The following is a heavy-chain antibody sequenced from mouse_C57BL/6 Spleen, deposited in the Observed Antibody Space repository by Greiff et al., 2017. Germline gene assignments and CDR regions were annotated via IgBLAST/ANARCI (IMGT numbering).Heavy chain of an antibody. CDR2: IWSGGST. D-gene: IGHD3-2*02. V-gene: IGHV2-4*01. CDR1: GFSLTSYG. CDR3: AKNGRAAQAFYAMDY. Sequence: VKLMESGPGLVQPSQSLSITCTVSGFSLTSYGVHWVRQPPGKGLEWLGVIWSGGSTDYNAAFISRLSISKDNSKSQVFFKMNSLQADDTAIYYCAKNGRAAQAFYAMDYWGQGTSVTVSS. J-gene: IGHJ4*01.